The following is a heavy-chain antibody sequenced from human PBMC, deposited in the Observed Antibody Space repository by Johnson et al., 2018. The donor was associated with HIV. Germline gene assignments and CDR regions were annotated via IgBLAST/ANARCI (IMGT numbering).Heavy chain of an antibody. J-gene: IGHJ3*02. CDR1: GFTFSNAW. D-gene: IGHD3-9*01. V-gene: IGHV3-15*01. Sequence: EVQLVESGGGLVKPGGSLRLSCAASGFTFSNAWMSWVRQAPGKGLEWVGRIQSKTDGGTTDYAAPVKGRFTISRDDSKNTLYLQMNRLRAEDTAVYYGAKTIARNAFDIWGQGTMVTVSS. CDR3: AKTIARNAFDI. CDR2: IQSKTDGGTT.